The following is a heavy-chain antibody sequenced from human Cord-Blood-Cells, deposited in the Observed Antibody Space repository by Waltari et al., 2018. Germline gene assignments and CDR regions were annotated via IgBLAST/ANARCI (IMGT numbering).Heavy chain of an antibody. D-gene: IGHD6-19*01. CDR1: GFTFSSYW. CDR3: ARSRGIGYSSGWFDY. CDR2: IKQDGSEK. J-gene: IGHJ4*02. V-gene: IGHV3-7*01. Sequence: EVQLVESGGGLVQPGGSLRLFCAASGFTFSSYWMSWVRQAPGKGLEWVANIKQDGSEKYYVDSVKGRFTISRDNAKNSLYLQMNSLRAEDTAVYYCARSRGIGYSSGWFDYWGQGTLVTVSS.